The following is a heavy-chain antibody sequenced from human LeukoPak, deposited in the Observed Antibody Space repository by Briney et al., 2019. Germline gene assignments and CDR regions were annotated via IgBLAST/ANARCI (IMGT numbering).Heavy chain of an antibody. Sequence: SETLSLTCAVYGGSFSGYYWSWIRQPPGKGLEWIGEINHSGSTNYNPSLKGRVTISVDTSKNQFSLKLSSVTAADTAVYYCAREIEMYYYDSSGYRWFDPWGQGTLVTVSS. J-gene: IGHJ5*02. V-gene: IGHV4-34*01. CDR3: AREIEMYYYDSSGYRWFDP. CDR2: INHSGST. D-gene: IGHD3-22*01. CDR1: GGSFSGYY.